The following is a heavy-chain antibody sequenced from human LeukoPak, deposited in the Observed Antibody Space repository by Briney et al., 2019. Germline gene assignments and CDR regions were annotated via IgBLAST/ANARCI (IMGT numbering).Heavy chain of an antibody. Sequence: PGGSLRLSCAASGFTFSSYAMHWVRQAPGKGLEWVAVISYDGSNKYYADSVKGRFTISRDNSKNTLYLQMNSLRADDTALYYCAREWGQYNWNYVLYYWGQGSLVTVSS. CDR3: AREWGQYNWNYVLYY. CDR1: GFTFSSYA. CDR2: ISYDGSNK. V-gene: IGHV3-30*04. J-gene: IGHJ4*02. D-gene: IGHD1-7*01.